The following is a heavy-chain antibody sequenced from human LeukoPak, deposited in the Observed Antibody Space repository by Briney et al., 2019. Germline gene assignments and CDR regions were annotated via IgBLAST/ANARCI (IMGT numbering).Heavy chain of an antibody. CDR3: ARAPGYSSGWYDY. D-gene: IGHD6-19*01. CDR2: IYYSGST. Sequence: SETLSLTCTVSGGSISSYYWRWFRQPPGKGLEWIGYIYYSGSTNYNPSLKSRVTISVDTSKNQFSLKLSSVTAADTAVYYCARAPGYSSGWYDYWGQGTLVTVSS. V-gene: IGHV4-59*01. J-gene: IGHJ4*02. CDR1: GGSISSYY.